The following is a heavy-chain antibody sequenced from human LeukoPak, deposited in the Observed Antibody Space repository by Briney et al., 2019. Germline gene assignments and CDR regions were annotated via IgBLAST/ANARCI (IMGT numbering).Heavy chain of an antibody. CDR3: ARVMGISTYCSSTSCSLDY. CDR2: INPDSGGT. J-gene: IGHJ4*02. V-gene: IGHV1-2*02. Sequence: ASVKLSCKASGYTFTDYYLHWARQAPGQGLEWMGWINPDSGGTNYAQNFQGRITMTRDTSLSTAYMEVSRLTSDDAAMYYCARVMGISTYCSSTSCSLDYWGQGTLVTVSS. D-gene: IGHD2-2*01. CDR1: GYTFTDYY.